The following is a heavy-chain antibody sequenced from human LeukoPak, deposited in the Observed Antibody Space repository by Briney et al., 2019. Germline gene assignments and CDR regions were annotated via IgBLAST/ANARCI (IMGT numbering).Heavy chain of an antibody. V-gene: IGHV3-30*04. CDR2: ISYDGSNK. J-gene: IGHJ4*02. CDR1: GFTFSSYA. D-gene: IGHD3-16*01. Sequence: GGSLRLSCAASGFTFSSYAMHWVRQAPGKGLEWVAVISYDGSNKYYADSVKGRFTISRDNSKNTLYLQMNSLRAEDTAVYYCAKALWITFGGVTDYWGQGTLVTVSS. CDR3: AKALWITFGGVTDY.